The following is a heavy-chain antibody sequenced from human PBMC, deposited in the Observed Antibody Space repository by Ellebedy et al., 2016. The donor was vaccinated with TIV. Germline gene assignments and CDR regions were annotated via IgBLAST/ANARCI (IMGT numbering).Heavy chain of an antibody. CDR2: IYYSGST. J-gene: IGHJ3*02. CDR1: GGSISSYY. Sequence: GSLRLXXTVSGGSISSYYWSWIRQPPGKGLEWIGYIYYSGSTNYNPSLKSRVTISVDTSKNQFSLKLSSVTAADTAVYYCARGAPNWKYAFDIWGQGTMVTVSS. CDR3: ARGAPNWKYAFDI. V-gene: IGHV4-59*01. D-gene: IGHD1-1*01.